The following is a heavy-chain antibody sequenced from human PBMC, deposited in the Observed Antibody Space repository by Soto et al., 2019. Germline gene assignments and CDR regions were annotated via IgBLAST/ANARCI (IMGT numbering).Heavy chain of an antibody. J-gene: IGHJ4*02. V-gene: IGHV1-18*01. D-gene: IGHD2-15*01. CDR3: AKDQDFQVHD. Sequence: QVQLVQSGGEVMRPGASVEVSCKASGYTFTSYGVSWVRQAPGQGLEWMGWISGNEGKTHYAPKFQGRVAMTIDTSTSPAYIELRSLRSDDTAVSSGAKDQDFQVHDWGQGTLVTVSS. CDR2: ISGNEGKT. CDR1: GYTFTSYG.